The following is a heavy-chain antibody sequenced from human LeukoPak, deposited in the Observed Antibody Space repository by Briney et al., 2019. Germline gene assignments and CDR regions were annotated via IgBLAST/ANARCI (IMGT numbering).Heavy chain of an antibody. CDR2: INPSGGST. J-gene: IGHJ5*02. D-gene: IGHD3-3*01. CDR1: GYTFTRYY. Sequence: ASVKVSCKASGYTFTRYYMHWVRQAPGQGLEWMGIINPSGGSTSYAQKFQGRVPITTDQSTSTAYMQLSSLRSEDTAVYYCARAGIPIFGVVIIQDWFHPWGQGTLVTVSS. V-gene: IGHV1-46*01. CDR3: ARAGIPIFGVVIIQDWFHP.